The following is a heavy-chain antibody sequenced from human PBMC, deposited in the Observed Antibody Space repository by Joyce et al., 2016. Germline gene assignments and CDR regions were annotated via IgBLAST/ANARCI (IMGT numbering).Heavy chain of an antibody. D-gene: IGHD1-14*01. CDR3: ARDGPKTTWDPGYYFDF. Sequence: QVKLVESGGGVVQPGRSLRLSCAASGFTFSGHSMHWVRQAPGKGLDWVAIISYDGKTTYFGYSMKGRFTISRDNSKNTVYLQVDSLRTEDTAVYYCARDGPKTTWDPGYYFDFWGQGTLVTVSS. CDR1: GFTFSGHS. J-gene: IGHJ4*02. CDR2: ISYDGKTT. V-gene: IGHV3-30*04.